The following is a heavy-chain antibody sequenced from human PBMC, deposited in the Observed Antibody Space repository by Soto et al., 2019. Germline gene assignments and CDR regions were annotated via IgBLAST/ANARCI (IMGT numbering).Heavy chain of an antibody. CDR1: GFPFSSYA. V-gene: IGHV3-30*18. CDR3: AKGSTSWYYPHLDY. Sequence: QMQLTESGGGVVQPGRSLRVSCVASGFPFSSYAMHWVRQAPGKGLEWVAIISYDGSQQNYADSVKGRFTISRDNSKNTVFLQMKSLRGEDTAVYYCAKGSTSWYYPHLDYWGQGTLVAASS. J-gene: IGHJ4*02. CDR2: ISYDGSQQ. D-gene: IGHD2-2*01.